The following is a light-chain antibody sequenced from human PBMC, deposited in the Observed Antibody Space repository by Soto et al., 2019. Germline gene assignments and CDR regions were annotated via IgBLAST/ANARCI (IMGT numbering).Light chain of an antibody. Sequence: QSVLTQPASVSGSPGQSITISCTGTSSDVGGYNYVSWYQQHPGKAPKLMIYEVSNRPSGVSNRFSGYKSGNTASLNISGLQVEDEADYFCSSYRSSFLYAVGTGTKVTVL. CDR3: SSYRSSFLYA. CDR2: EVS. J-gene: IGLJ1*01. CDR1: SSDVGGYNY. V-gene: IGLV2-14*01.